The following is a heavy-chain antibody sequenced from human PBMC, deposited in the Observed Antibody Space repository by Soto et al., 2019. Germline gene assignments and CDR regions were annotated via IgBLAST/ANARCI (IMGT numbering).Heavy chain of an antibody. CDR1: GFSFNSNA. D-gene: IGHD3-10*01. CDR2: ISGSDNST. CDR3: AEAGRGRASCYTDVDS. Sequence: EVQLLESGGGLVQPAGCLRLSCAASGFSFNSNAMNWFRQTPGKGLEWVSVISGSDNSTYYADSAKGRFTTSRDNAENTLYLQMNSLRAEDTAVYYCAEAGRGRASCYTDVDSWGQGTLVTVSP. J-gene: IGHJ4*02. V-gene: IGHV3-23*01.